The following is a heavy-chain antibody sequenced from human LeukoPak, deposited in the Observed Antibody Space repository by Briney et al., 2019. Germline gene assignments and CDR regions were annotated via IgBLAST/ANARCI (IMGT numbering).Heavy chain of an antibody. J-gene: IGHJ3*02. CDR1: GFTFSSYG. CDR3: AKDPSSEIVVALGAFDI. Sequence: QSGRSLRLSCAASGFTFSSYGMHWVRQAPGKGLEWVAVISYDGSNKYYADSVKGRFTISRDNSKNTLYLQMNSLRAEDTAVYYCAKDPSSEIVVALGAFDILGQGTMVTVSS. V-gene: IGHV3-30*18. CDR2: ISYDGSNK. D-gene: IGHD3-22*01.